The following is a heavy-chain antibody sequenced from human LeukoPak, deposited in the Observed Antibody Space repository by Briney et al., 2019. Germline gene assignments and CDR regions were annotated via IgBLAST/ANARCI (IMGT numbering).Heavy chain of an antibody. CDR1: GGTFSSYA. V-gene: IGHV1-69*13. J-gene: IGHJ5*02. D-gene: IGHD4/OR15-4a*01. CDR2: IIPIFGTA. Sequence: ASVKVSCKASGGTFSSYAISWVRQAPGQGLEWMGGIIPIFGTANYAQKFQGRVTITADESTSTAYMELSSLRSEDTAVHYCARDPSRFQTTLGLLTLPPRSNWFDPWGQGTLVTVSS. CDR3: ARDPSRFQTTLGLLTLPPRSNWFDP.